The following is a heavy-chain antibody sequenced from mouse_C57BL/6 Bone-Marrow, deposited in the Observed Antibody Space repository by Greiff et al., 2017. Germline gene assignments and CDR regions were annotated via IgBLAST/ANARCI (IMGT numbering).Heavy chain of an antibody. CDR1: GYTLTSYW. D-gene: IGHD1-1*02. CDR2: IHPNSGRT. CDR3: ARWWTWYFDV. V-gene: IGHV1-64*01. Sequence: QVQLQQPGAELVKPGASVKLSCKASGYTLTSYWMHWVKQRPGQGLEWIGMIHPNSGRTNYNEKFKSKATLTVDKSSSTAYLQLSSLTSEDSAVYCCARWWTWYFDVWGTGTTVTVSS. J-gene: IGHJ1*03.